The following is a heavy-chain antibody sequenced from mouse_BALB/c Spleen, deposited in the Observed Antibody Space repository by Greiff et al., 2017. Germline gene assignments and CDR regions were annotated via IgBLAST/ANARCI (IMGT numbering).Heavy chain of an antibody. CDR1: GFTFSSFG. Sequence: EVQGVESGGGLVQPGGSRKLSCAASGFTFSSFGMHWVRQAPEKGLEWVAYISSGSSTIYYADTVKGRFTISRDNPKNTLFLQMTSLRSEDTAMYYCARGTGTRFAYWGQGTLVTVSA. J-gene: IGHJ3*01. V-gene: IGHV5-17*02. CDR3: ARGTGTRFAY. D-gene: IGHD3-3*01. CDR2: ISSGSSTI.